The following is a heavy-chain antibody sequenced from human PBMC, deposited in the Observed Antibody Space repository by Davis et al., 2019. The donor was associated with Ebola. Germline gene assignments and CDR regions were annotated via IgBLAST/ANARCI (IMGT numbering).Heavy chain of an antibody. D-gene: IGHD1-26*01. J-gene: IGHJ4*02. Sequence: AASVKVSCKASGYTFTRNYMYWVRQAPGQGLEWMGWISAYNGNTKYAQKLQDRVTMTTDTSTSTAYMELRSLRSDDTAVYYCARVSIVAPYNFDSWGQGTLVTVSS. V-gene: IGHV1-18*04. CDR3: ARVSIVAPYNFDS. CDR2: ISAYNGNT. CDR1: GYTFTRNY.